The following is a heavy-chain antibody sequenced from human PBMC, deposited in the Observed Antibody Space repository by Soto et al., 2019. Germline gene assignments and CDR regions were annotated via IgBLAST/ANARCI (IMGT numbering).Heavy chain of an antibody. CDR1: GFTFSSFG. Sequence: QLQLVQSGAEVKNPGASVKVSCKASGFTFSSFGITWVRQAPGQGLEWMGWITASNGNTNYAQNLQDRVTMTTDTTTNTAYMELWRLRSDDTAVYYCASGYSYGSYWYFDLWGRGTLVTVSS. CDR2: ITASNGNT. J-gene: IGHJ2*01. D-gene: IGHD5-18*01. CDR3: ASGYSYGSYWYFDL. V-gene: IGHV1-18*04.